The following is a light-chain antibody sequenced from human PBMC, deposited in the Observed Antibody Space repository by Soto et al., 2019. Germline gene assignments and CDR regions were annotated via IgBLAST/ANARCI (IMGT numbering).Light chain of an antibody. CDR1: QSLVHSTGNTY. CDR2: QIS. CDR3: MQATQFPYT. V-gene: IGKV2-24*01. Sequence: DIVMTQSPLSSSVTLGQPASISCRSTQSLVHSTGNTYLSWLQQRPGQPPRLLIHQISNRFSGVPDRFSGSGAGTDFTLKISRVEAEDVGVYYCMQATQFPYTFGQGTKLEIK. J-gene: IGKJ2*01.